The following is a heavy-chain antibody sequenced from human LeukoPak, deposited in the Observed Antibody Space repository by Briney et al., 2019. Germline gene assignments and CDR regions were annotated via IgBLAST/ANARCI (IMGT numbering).Heavy chain of an antibody. CDR2: ISSSSSYI. CDR1: GFTFSSYS. Sequence: GGSLRLSCAASGFTFSSYSMNWVRQAPGKGLEWVSSISSSSSYIYYADSVKGRFTISRDNAKNSLYLQMNSLSAEDTAVYYCARDQFGYCSGGSCSSYYYYGMDVWGKGTTVTVSS. V-gene: IGHV3-21*01. CDR3: ARDQFGYCSGGSCSSYYYYGMDV. D-gene: IGHD2-15*01. J-gene: IGHJ6*04.